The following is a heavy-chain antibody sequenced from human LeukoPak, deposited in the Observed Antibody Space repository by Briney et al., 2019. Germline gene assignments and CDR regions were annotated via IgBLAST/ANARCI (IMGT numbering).Heavy chain of an antibody. CDR2: ISYDGSNK. CDR3: ARDSGDYCSSTSCYAGFDY. CDR1: GFTFSSYA. Sequence: PGGSLRLSCAASGFTFSSYAMHWVRQAPGKGLEWVAVISYDGSNKYYADSVKGRFTISRDNSKNTLYLQVNSLRAEDTAVYYCARDSGDYCSSTSCYAGFDYWGQGTLVTVSS. J-gene: IGHJ4*02. V-gene: IGHV3-30*04. D-gene: IGHD2-2*01.